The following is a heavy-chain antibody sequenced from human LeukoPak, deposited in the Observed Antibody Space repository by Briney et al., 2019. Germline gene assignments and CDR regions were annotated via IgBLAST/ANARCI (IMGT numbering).Heavy chain of an antibody. J-gene: IGHJ4*02. CDR2: ISSSSSYI. D-gene: IGHD2-2*01. Sequence: PGGPLRLSCAASGFTFSSYSMNWLRQAPGKGLEWVSSISSSSSYIYYADSVKGRFTISRDNAKNSLYLQMNSLRAEDTAVYYCARDRDCSSTSCPIDYWGQGTLVTVSS. V-gene: IGHV3-21*01. CDR1: GFTFSSYS. CDR3: ARDRDCSSTSCPIDY.